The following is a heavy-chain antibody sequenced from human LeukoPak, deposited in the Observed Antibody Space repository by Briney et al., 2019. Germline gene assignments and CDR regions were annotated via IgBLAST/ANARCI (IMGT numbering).Heavy chain of an antibody. D-gene: IGHD1-1*01. V-gene: IGHV3-9*01. J-gene: IGHJ4*02. CDR3: ASVTGDWNDVYFDY. CDR1: GFTFDDYA. CDR2: ISWNSGSI. Sequence: PGGSLRLSCAASGFTFDDYAMHWVRQAPGKGLEWVSGISWNSGSISYADSVKGRFTISRDNAKNSLYLQMNSLRAEDTAVYYCASVTGDWNDVYFDYWGQGTLVTVSS.